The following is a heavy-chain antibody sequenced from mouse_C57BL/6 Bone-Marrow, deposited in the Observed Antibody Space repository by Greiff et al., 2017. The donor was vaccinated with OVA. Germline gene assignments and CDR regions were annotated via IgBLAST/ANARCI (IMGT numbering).Heavy chain of an antibody. CDR1: GFNIKNTY. V-gene: IGHV14-3*01. J-gene: IGHJ4*01. CDR2: IDPANGNP. Sequence: VQLQQSVAELVRPGASGKLSCTASGFNIKNTYMHWVKQRPEQGLEWIGRIDPANGNPKFDPKFQGQATITADTSSNAAYLQLSSLTSEDTAIYYCATGNYGGDARDYWGQGTSVTVSS. CDR3: ATGNYGGDARDY. D-gene: IGHD2-1*01.